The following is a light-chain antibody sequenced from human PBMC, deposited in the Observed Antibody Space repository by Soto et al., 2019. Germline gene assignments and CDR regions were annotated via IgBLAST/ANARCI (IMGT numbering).Light chain of an antibody. CDR3: QQYNNWPPLT. V-gene: IGKV3-20*01. J-gene: IGKJ4*01. CDR1: QSVSNTH. CDR2: DAS. Sequence: EIVLTQSPGALSLSPGESATLSCRASQSVSNTHVAWYQQRPGQAPRLLIYDASRRDIGVPDRFSGSGSGTDFTLTISGLEPEDFAVYYCQQYNNWPPLTFGGGTKVEIK.